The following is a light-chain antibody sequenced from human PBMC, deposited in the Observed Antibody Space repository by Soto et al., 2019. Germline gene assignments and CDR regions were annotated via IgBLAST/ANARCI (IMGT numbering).Light chain of an antibody. CDR2: GAS. CDR3: QQRLSWPIT. Sequence: EIVRTQSQTKLSVSEGYRDTTPCKASQSVSTNLAWYQQKPGQVPSLLIYGASTRASGIPARFSGSGSWTDFTLTSSSLEPEDFAVYYCQQRLSWPITFGQGTRLEIK. V-gene: IGKV3-15*01. J-gene: IGKJ5*01. CDR1: QSVSTN.